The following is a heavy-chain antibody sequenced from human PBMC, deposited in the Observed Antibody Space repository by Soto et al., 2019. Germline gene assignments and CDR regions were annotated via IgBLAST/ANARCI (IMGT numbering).Heavy chain of an antibody. J-gene: IGHJ6*02. Sequence: QVQLQESAPGLVKPSQTLSLTCTVSGGSISSGDYYWSWIRQPPGKGLEWIGYIYYSGSTYYNPSLKSRVTISVDTSKNQFSLKLSSVTAADTAVYYCARDNILGILYGGMDVWGQGTTVTVSS. V-gene: IGHV4-30-4*01. CDR3: ARDNILGILYGGMDV. CDR1: GGSISSGDYY. D-gene: IGHD3-3*01. CDR2: IYYSGST.